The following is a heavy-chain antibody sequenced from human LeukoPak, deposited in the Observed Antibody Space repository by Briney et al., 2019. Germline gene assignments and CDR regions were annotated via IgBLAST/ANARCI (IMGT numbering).Heavy chain of an antibody. CDR3: ARMRGSREVGDNRIWYFDL. CDR2: IYYSGST. J-gene: IGHJ2*01. CDR1: GGSISTYY. V-gene: IGHV4-59*01. D-gene: IGHD1-26*01. Sequence: PSETLSLTCTVSGGSISTYYWTWIRQPPGKGLEWIGYIYYSGSTNYNPSLKSRVTISVDTSKNQFSLKLSSVTAADTAVYYCARMRGSREVGDNRIWYFDLWGRGTLVTVSS.